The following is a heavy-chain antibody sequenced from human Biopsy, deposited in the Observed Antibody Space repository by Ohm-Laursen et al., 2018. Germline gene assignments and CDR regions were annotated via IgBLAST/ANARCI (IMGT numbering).Heavy chain of an antibody. Sequence: GSLRLSCTASGFNLSAFALHWVRQASGRGLEWVGRIKKKSNNDATAYAESMKGRFSIFRDDSKSTSSLQMNSLKIEDTAVYFCTRSAGYGYDYWGQGILVTVSS. CDR3: TRSAGYGYDY. V-gene: IGHV3-73*01. J-gene: IGHJ4*02. CDR2: IKKKSNNDAT. CDR1: GFNLSAFA. D-gene: IGHD5-12*01.